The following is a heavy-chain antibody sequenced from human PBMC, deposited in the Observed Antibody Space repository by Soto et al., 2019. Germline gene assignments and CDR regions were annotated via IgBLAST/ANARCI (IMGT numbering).Heavy chain of an antibody. CDR3: ARKSSWDVDTAMAGNYYYYGMDV. J-gene: IGHJ6*02. CDR1: GFTFSSYW. Sequence: RSLRLSCAASGFTFSSYWMSWVRQAPGKGLEWVANIKQDGSEKYYVDSVKGRFTISRDNAKNSLYLQMNSLRAEDTAVYYCARKSSWDVDTAMAGNYYYYGMDVWGQGTTVTVSS. V-gene: IGHV3-7*03. CDR2: IKQDGSEK. D-gene: IGHD5-18*01.